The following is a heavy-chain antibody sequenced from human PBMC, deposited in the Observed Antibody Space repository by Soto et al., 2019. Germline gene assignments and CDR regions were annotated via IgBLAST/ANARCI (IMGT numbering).Heavy chain of an antibody. V-gene: IGHV1-69*02. J-gene: IGHJ4*02. CDR3: ARGRDSSSWYGYYFDY. Sequence: QVQLVQSGAEVKKPGSSVKVSCKASGGTFSSYTISWVRQAPGQGLEWMGRIIPILGMANYAQKFQGRVTITADKSTSTAYMELSSLRSEDTAVYYCARGRDSSSWYGYYFDYWGQGTLVTVSS. CDR2: IIPILGMA. CDR1: GGTFSSYT. D-gene: IGHD6-13*01.